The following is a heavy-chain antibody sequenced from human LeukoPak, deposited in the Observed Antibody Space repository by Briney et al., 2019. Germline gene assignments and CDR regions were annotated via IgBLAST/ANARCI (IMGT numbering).Heavy chain of an antibody. D-gene: IGHD6-19*01. CDR1: GYSFTSYW. J-gene: IGHJ4*02. CDR3: ASSRAVAGTPLDY. Sequence: GESLKISCKGSGYSFTSYWIGWVRQIPGKGLEWMGIIYPGDSDTRYSPSFQGQVTISADNSISNASVQWSGLKASDTSMYYCASSRAVAGTPLDYWGQGTLVTVSS. V-gene: IGHV5-51*01. CDR2: IYPGDSDT.